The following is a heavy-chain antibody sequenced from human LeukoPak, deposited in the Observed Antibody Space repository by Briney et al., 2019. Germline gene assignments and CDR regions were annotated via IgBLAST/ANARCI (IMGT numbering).Heavy chain of an antibody. J-gene: IGHJ6*02. CDR1: GFTFSSYE. Sequence: GGSLRLSCAASGFTFSSYEMNWVRQAPGKGLEWVSYISSSGSTIYYADSVKGRFTISRDNAKNSLYLQMNSLRAEDTAVYYCARDVSSSWYFNYGMDVWGRGTTVTVSS. D-gene: IGHD6-13*01. V-gene: IGHV3-48*03. CDR3: ARDVSSSWYFNYGMDV. CDR2: ISSSGSTI.